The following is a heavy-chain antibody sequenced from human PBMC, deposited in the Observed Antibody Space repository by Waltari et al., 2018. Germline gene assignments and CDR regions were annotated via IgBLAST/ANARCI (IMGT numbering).Heavy chain of an antibody. D-gene: IGHD6-13*01. CDR2: INHSGST. V-gene: IGHV4-34*01. J-gene: IGHJ4*02. Sequence: QVQLQQWGAGLLKPSETLSLTCAVYGGSFSGYYWSWIRQPPGKGLEWIGEINHSGSTNYNPSLKSRVTISVDTSKNQFSLKLSSVTAADTAVYYCARDSIAAAGIDYWGQGTLVTVSS. CDR1: GGSFSGYY. CDR3: ARDSIAAAGIDY.